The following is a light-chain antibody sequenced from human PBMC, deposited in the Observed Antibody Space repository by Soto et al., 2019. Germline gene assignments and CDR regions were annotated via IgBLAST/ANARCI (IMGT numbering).Light chain of an antibody. V-gene: IGKV1-39*01. Sequence: DIQMNQSPSSLSSSVGDRVTISCRAIQCIRNYVSYDQQTPGTAPKLLSRAASTLQSGVPSRFSGSGSGTDFTLTISSLQIEDFATYFCQPTDSTPQTFGQGTNVEI. CDR3: QPTDSTPQT. CDR2: AAS. J-gene: IGKJ1*01. CDR1: QCIRNY.